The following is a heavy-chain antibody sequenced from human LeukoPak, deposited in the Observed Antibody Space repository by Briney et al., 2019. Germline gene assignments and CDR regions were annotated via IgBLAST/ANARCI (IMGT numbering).Heavy chain of an antibody. V-gene: IGHV3-74*01. Sequence: GGSLRLSCAASGFTLSGYWMHWVRKAPGKGLVWVSRSKRDGSSATYADSVKGRFTISGDNAKNTLYLQMNSLRVEDTAVYYCARSDWFDPWGQGTLVTVSS. J-gene: IGHJ5*02. CDR1: GFTLSGYW. CDR3: ARSDWFDP. CDR2: SKRDGSSA.